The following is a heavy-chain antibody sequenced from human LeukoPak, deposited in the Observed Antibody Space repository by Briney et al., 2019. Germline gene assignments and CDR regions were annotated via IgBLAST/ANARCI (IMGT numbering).Heavy chain of an antibody. V-gene: IGHV1-69*05. J-gene: IGHJ4*02. CDR1: GGTFSSYA. CDR2: IIPIFGTA. Sequence: GSSVKVSCKASGGTFSSYAISWVRQAPGQGLEWMGRIIPIFGTANYAQKFQGRVTITTDESTSTAYMELSSLRSEDTAVYYCARDGGDYYDNSGYRHWGQGTLVTVSS. D-gene: IGHD3-22*01. CDR3: ARDGGDYYDNSGYRH.